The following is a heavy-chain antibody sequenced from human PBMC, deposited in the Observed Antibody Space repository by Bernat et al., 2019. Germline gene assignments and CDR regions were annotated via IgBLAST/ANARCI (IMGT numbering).Heavy chain of an antibody. D-gene: IGHD4-17*01. CDR1: GGSISSYY. J-gene: IGHJ4*02. Sequence: QVQLQESGPGLVKPSETLSLTCPVSGGSISSYYWSWIRQPAGTGLEWLGRIYTSGGTNYNASLKRRVTMSVDPSKNPFSLKLSSVTAADTAVYYCATTVTTPNGAGNFDYWGQGTLVTVSS. CDR3: ATTVTTPNGAGNFDY. V-gene: IGHV4-4*07. CDR2: IYTSGGT.